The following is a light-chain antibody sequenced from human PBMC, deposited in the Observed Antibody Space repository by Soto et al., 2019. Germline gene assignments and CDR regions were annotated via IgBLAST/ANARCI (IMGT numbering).Light chain of an antibody. CDR1: QSVSNN. CDR2: DAS. Sequence: ILMTQSPATLSVSPGERATLSCRASQSVSNNLAWYQQKPGQAPRLLISDASTRATGIPARISGSGSGTYFTLTFSGLQSEDFAVYYCQQSNNWPPWTFGQGPKVQLK. V-gene: IGKV3-15*01. J-gene: IGKJ1*01. CDR3: QQSNNWPPWT.